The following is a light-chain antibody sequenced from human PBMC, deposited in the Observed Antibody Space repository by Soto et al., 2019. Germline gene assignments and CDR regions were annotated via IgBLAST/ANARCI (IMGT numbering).Light chain of an antibody. V-gene: IGLV2-23*01. J-gene: IGLJ3*02. Sequence: QSALTQPASESGSPGQSITISCTGTSSDVGSYNLVSWYQQHPGKAPKLMIYEGSKRPSGVSNRFSGSKSGNTASLTISGLQPEDEADYYCCSYAGSSPHWVFGGGNKLTVL. CDR1: SSDVGSYNL. CDR2: EGS. CDR3: CSYAGSSPHWV.